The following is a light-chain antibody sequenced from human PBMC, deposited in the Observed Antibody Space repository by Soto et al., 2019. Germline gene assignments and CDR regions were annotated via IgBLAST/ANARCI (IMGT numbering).Light chain of an antibody. CDR3: QQYNNWPRT. V-gene: IGKV3-15*01. CDR2: GAS. J-gene: IGKJ1*01. Sequence: EIVMTQSPATLSVSPGERATLSCRASQSVSSNLAWYPQKPGQAPRLLIYGASTRPTGIPARFSGSGSGTEFTLTISSLQSEDFAVYYCQQYNNWPRTFGQGTKVEIK. CDR1: QSVSSN.